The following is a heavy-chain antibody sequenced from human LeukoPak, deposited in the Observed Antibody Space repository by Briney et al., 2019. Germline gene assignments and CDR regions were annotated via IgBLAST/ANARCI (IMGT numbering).Heavy chain of an antibody. Sequence: SVKVSCKASGGTFSSYAISWVRQAPGQGLEWMGGIIPIFGTANYAQKFQGRVTITADKSTSTAYMELSSLRSEDTAVYYCARDFTQVRGVTCTPHYGMDVWGKGTTVTVSS. CDR1: GGTFSSYA. J-gene: IGHJ6*04. V-gene: IGHV1-69*06. D-gene: IGHD3-10*01. CDR3: ARDFTQVRGVTCTPHYGMDV. CDR2: IIPIFGTA.